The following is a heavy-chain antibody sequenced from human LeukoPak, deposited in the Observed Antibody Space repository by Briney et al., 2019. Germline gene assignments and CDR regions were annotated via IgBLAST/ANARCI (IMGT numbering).Heavy chain of an antibody. D-gene: IGHD6-19*01. J-gene: IGHJ6*03. V-gene: IGHV1-18*01. CDR2: ISAYNDDT. CDR1: GYTFTSYG. CDR3: ARDGRQWPLTPYYYYYYMDV. Sequence: ASVKVSCKASGYTFTSYGFSWVRQAPGQGLEWMGWISAYNDDTNSAQKFQGRVTMTTDTSTSTAYMELRSLRSDDTAVYYCARDGRQWPLTPYYYYYYMDVWGKGTTVTVSS.